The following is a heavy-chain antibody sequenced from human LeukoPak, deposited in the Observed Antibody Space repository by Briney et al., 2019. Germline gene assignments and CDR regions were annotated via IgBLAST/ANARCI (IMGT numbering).Heavy chain of an antibody. CDR2: IRFEGSNK. V-gene: IGHV3-30*02. Sequence: PGGSLRLSCTASGFTFSNYGMNWVRQAPGKGLEWVTFIRFEGSNKYYSNSVKGRFTISRDNSKGTLYLQMNSLRTEDTAVYYCVKGDEYDTSGYDAFDIWGQGTMVTVSS. CDR3: VKGDEYDTSGYDAFDI. J-gene: IGHJ3*02. D-gene: IGHD3-22*01. CDR1: GFTFSNYG.